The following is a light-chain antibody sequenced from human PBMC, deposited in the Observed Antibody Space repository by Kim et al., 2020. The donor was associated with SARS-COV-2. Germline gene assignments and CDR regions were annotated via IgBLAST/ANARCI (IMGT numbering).Light chain of an antibody. CDR1: QSVSSSY. CDR2: GAS. J-gene: IGKJ3*01. CDR3: QQYGSSPPT. Sequence: SPGESATHACRASQSVSSSYLAWYQQKPGQAPRLLIYGASSRATGIPDRFSRSGSGTDFTLTISRLEPEDFAVYYCQQYGSSPPTFGPGTKVDIK. V-gene: IGKV3-20*01.